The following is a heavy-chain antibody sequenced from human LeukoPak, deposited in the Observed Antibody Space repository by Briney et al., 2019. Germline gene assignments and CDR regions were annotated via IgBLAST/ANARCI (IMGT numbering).Heavy chain of an antibody. D-gene: IGHD3-10*01. V-gene: IGHV3-23*01. Sequence: QAGGSLRLSCAASGFTFSSYAMSWVRQAPGKGLEWVSAISGSGGSTYYADSVKGRFTISRDNSKNTLYLQMNSLRAEDTAVYYCARDPMPYYYGSGREYYFDYWGQGTLVTVSS. CDR3: ARDPMPYYYGSGREYYFDY. CDR2: ISGSGGST. J-gene: IGHJ4*02. CDR1: GFTFSSYA.